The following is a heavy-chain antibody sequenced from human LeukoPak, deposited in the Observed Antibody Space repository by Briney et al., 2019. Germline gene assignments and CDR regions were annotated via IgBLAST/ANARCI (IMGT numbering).Heavy chain of an antibody. D-gene: IGHD2-2*01. V-gene: IGHV3-30*02. CDR2: IRYDGSNK. J-gene: IGHJ4*02. CDR3: AKDSFAGYCSSTSCSPYFEY. Sequence: PGGSLRLSCAASGFTFSSYGMHWVRQAPGKGLEWVAFIRYDGSNKYYADSVKGRFTISRDNSKNTLYLQMNSLRAEDTAVYYCAKDSFAGYCSSTSCSPYFEYWGQGTLVTVSS. CDR1: GFTFSSYG.